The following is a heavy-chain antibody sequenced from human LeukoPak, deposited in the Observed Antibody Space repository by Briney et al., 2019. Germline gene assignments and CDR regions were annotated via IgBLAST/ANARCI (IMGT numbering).Heavy chain of an antibody. J-gene: IGHJ4*02. Sequence: SETLSLTCTVAGGSSSSGSYYWSWIRQPAGKGLEWIGRIYTSGSTNYNPSLKSRVTISVDTSKNQFSLKLSSVTAADTAVYYCAAVTRELLFDYWGQGTLVTVSS. CDR2: IYTSGST. V-gene: IGHV4-61*02. D-gene: IGHD1-26*01. CDR3: AAVTRELLFDY. CDR1: GGSSSSGSYY.